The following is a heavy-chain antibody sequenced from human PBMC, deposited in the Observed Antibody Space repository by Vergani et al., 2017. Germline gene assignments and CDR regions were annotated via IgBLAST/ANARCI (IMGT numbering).Heavy chain of an antibody. J-gene: IGHJ4*02. V-gene: IGHV1-2*02. Sequence: QVLLVQSGAEVKKPGASVKVSCKASGYTFTGYYMHWVRQAPGQGLEWMGWINPKSGGTNYAQKFQGRVTMTRDTSISTAYMELSRLRSDDTAVYYCARGRSPVASSYYDSSGYYFSDYFDYWGQGTLVPVSS. CDR2: INPKSGGT. CDR3: ARGRSPVASSYYDSSGYYFSDYFDY. D-gene: IGHD3-22*01. CDR1: GYTFTGYY.